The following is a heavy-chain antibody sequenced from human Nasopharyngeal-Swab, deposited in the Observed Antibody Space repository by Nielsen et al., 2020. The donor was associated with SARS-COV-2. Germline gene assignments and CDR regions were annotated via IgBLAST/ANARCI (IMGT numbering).Heavy chain of an antibody. V-gene: IGHV3-33*06. D-gene: IGHD5-12*01. CDR3: AKDRDSGDDSEEYYQYYGMDV. CDR1: GFTFSSYG. CDR2: IWYDGSNK. J-gene: IGHJ6*02. Sequence: GGSLRPSCAASGFTFSSYGMHWVRQAPGKGLEWVAVIWYDGSNKYYADSVKGRFTISRDNSKNTLYLQMNSLRAEDTAVYYCAKDRDSGDDSEEYYQYYGMDVWGQGAPVTVSS.